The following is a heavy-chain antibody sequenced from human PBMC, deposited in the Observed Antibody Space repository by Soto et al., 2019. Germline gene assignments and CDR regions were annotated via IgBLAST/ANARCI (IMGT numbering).Heavy chain of an antibody. J-gene: IGHJ4*02. CDR1: RDCISIGGYY. Sequence: SETLSLTCTVSRDCISIGGYYWSWIRQHPGKGLEWIGYIYYSGNTRYHPSLKSRVTISVDTSKNQFSLNLTSVTAADTAMYFCARDSVVVGARYFDSWGQGILVTVSS. D-gene: IGHD2-15*01. CDR2: IYYSGNT. V-gene: IGHV4-31*03. CDR3: ARDSVVVGARYFDS.